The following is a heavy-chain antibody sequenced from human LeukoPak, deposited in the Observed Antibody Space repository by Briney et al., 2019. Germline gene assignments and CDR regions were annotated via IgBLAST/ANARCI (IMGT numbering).Heavy chain of an antibody. CDR3: ARLQFGSGDYHEVDY. CDR2: IFYSGSA. Sequence: SETLSLTCTVSGGSMTTYYWSWIRQPPGKGLEWIGYIFYSGSANYNPSLKSRVTMSVDTSKNQFSLRLSSVTAADTAVYYCARLQFGSGDYHEVDYWGQGTLVTVSS. D-gene: IGHD3-22*01. J-gene: IGHJ4*02. CDR1: GGSMTTYY. V-gene: IGHV4-59*08.